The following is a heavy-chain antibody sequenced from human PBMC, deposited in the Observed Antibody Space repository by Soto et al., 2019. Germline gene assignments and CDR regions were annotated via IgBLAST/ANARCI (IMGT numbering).Heavy chain of an antibody. CDR1: GFTFSSYW. D-gene: IGHD3-22*01. Sequence: EVQLVESGGGLVQPGGSLRLSCAASGFTFSSYWMHWVRQAPGKGLVWVSRINSDESSTSYADSVKGRFTISRDNAKNTLYLQMNRLRAEDTAVYYCARWLKCYYGVDGWGQETTVTVCS. CDR2: INSDESST. J-gene: IGHJ6*02. CDR3: ARWLKCYYGVDG. V-gene: IGHV3-74*01.